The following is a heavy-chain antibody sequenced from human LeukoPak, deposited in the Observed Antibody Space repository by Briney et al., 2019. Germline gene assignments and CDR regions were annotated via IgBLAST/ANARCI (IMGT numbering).Heavy chain of an antibody. V-gene: IGHV1-2*02. CDR3: ARVEYQLPAYYFDY. Sequence: ASVKVSCKASGYTFTGYYMHWVRQAPGQGLEWMGWINPNSGGTNYAQKFQGRVTMTRDTSISTAYMELSRLRSDDTAVYYCARVEYQLPAYYFDYWGQGTLVTVSS. CDR1: GYTFTGYY. J-gene: IGHJ4*02. D-gene: IGHD2-2*01. CDR2: INPNSGGT.